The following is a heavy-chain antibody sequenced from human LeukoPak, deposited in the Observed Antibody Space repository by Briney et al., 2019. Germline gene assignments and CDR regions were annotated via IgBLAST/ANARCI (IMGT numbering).Heavy chain of an antibody. CDR1: GFSFSSYN. CDR2: ITTSSTYT. J-gene: IGHJ6*03. V-gene: IGHV3-21*01. D-gene: IGHD1-26*01. Sequence: GGSLRLSCEACGFSFSSYNMDWVRQTPGKGLEGISSITTSSTYTFYADSVKGRFTISRDNARNSLYLQMNSLRVEDTAVYYCARDPYSGTYGNTYYYYMDVWGKGTTVTISS. CDR3: ARDPYSGTYGNTYYYYMDV.